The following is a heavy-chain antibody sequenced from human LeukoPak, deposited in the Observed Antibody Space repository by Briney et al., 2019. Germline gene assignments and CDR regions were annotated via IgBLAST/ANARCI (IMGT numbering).Heavy chain of an antibody. CDR3: ARSPDILTGEKFDY. J-gene: IGHJ4*02. CDR2: INPNSGGT. V-gene: IGHV1-2*02. D-gene: IGHD3-9*01. CDR1: GYTFTGYY. Sequence: ASVKVSCKASGYTFTGYYMHWVRQASGQGLEWMGWINPNSGGTNYAQKFQGRVTMTRDTSISTAYMELSRLRFDDTAVYYCARSPDILTGEKFDYWGQGTLVTVSS.